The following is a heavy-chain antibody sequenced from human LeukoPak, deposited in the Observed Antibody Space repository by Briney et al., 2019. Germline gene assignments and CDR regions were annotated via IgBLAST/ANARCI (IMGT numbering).Heavy chain of an antibody. Sequence: SETLSLTCAVYGGSFSGYYWSWIRQPPGKGLEWIGETNHSGSTNYNPSLKSRVTISVDTSKNQFSLKLSSVTAADTAVYYCARQGPATHYYDSSGYYSDFDYWGQGTLVTVSS. CDR3: ARQGPATHYYDSSGYYSDFDY. D-gene: IGHD3-22*01. V-gene: IGHV4-34*01. CDR2: TNHSGST. J-gene: IGHJ4*02. CDR1: GGSFSGYY.